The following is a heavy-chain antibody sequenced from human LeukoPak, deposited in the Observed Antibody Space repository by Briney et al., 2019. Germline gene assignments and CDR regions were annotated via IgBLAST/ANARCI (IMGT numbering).Heavy chain of an antibody. CDR3: ARRGTMIRGVM. Sequence: GESLKTSFKGSGYTFTTYWFGWVRQMPGKGLEWIRIIYAVDSDTRYNPPFQGQVTISTEKSISTAYLQWSSLKASDTAVYYCARRGTMIRGVMWGQGTLVTVSS. CDR2: IYAVDSDT. J-gene: IGHJ4*02. D-gene: IGHD3-10*01. V-gene: IGHV5-51*01. CDR1: GYTFTTYW.